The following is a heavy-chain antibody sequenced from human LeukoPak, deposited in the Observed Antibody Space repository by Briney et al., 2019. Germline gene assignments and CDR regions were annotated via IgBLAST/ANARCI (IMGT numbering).Heavy chain of an antibody. CDR2: IKQDGSEK. J-gene: IGHJ6*02. V-gene: IGHV3-7*01. Sequence: PGGSLRLSCAASGFPFSSYSMTWVRQAPGKGLEWVANIKQDGSEKYHVDSVKGRFTISRDNAKNSLYLQMNSLRAEDTAVYYCARYTDYYGMDVWGQGTTVTVSS. CDR3: ARYTDYYGMDV. D-gene: IGHD2-8*01. CDR1: GFPFSSYS.